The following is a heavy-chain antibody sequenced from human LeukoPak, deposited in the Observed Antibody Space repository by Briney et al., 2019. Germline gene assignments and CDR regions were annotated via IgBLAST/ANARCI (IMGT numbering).Heavy chain of an antibody. CDR2: IKQDGSEK. V-gene: IGHV3-7*03. CDR3: ARVFFWGYYDSSGYYADY. CDR1: GFTFSSYW. J-gene: IGHJ4*02. Sequence: GGSLRLSCAASGFTFSSYWMSWVRQAPGKGLEWVANIKQDGSEKYYVDSVKGRFTISRDNAKNSLYLQMNSLGAEDTAVYYCARVFFWGYYDSSGYYADYWGQGTLVTVSS. D-gene: IGHD3-22*01.